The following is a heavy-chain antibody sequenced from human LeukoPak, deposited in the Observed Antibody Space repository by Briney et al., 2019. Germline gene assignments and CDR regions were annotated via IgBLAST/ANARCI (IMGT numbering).Heavy chain of an antibody. CDR1: GFTFSSYD. D-gene: IGHD3-22*01. CDR3: VRGGSSGYWSLTDFDY. Sequence: GGSLRLSCAASGFTFSSYDMHWVRQATGKGLEWVSVIGTAGDSYYPGSVKGRFTISRENAKNSFYLQMNSLRAGDTAVYYCVRGGSSGYWSLTDFDYWGQGTLVTVSS. CDR2: IGTAGDS. V-gene: IGHV3-13*01. J-gene: IGHJ4*02.